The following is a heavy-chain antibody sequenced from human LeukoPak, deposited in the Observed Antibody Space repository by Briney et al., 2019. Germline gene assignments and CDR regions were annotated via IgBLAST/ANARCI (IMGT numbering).Heavy chain of an antibody. CDR1: GGSFSDYY. Sequence: PSETLSLTCAVYGGSFSDYYWSWIRQPPGKGLEWIGEINHSGSTNYNPSLKSRVTISVDTSKNQFSLKLSSVTAADTAVYYCARVSNLSVSFDYWGQGTLVTVSS. D-gene: IGHD1-14*01. V-gene: IGHV4-34*01. CDR3: ARVSNLSVSFDY. CDR2: INHSGST. J-gene: IGHJ4*02.